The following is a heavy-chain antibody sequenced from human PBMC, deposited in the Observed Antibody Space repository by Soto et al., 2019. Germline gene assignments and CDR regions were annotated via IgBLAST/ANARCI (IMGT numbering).Heavy chain of an antibody. V-gene: IGHV1-18*01. J-gene: IGHJ6*02. CDR1: GYTFTRYG. D-gene: IGHD2-8*01. Sequence: QGHLVQSGAEVKKPGTSVKVSCKASGYTFTRYGISWVRQAPGQGLEWMGWISGYNGDTNYAQNLQGRVTMTIDTSTSTAYMELSSLTSDDTAVYYCAKNGHPPYYYYGLDVWGQGTTVTVSS. CDR2: ISGYNGDT. CDR3: AKNGHPPYYYYGLDV.